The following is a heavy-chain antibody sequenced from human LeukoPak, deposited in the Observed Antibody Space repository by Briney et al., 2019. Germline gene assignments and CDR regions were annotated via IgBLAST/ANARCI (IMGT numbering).Heavy chain of an antibody. CDR1: GFTFSSYG. V-gene: IGHV3-30*02. CDR2: IRYDGSNK. D-gene: IGHD3-10*01. CDR3: AKDALDYYYGSGGSFDY. Sequence: PGGSLRLSCAASGFTFSSYGMHWVRQAPGKGLEWVAFIRYDGSNKYYADSVKGRFTISRDNSKNTLYLQMNSLRAEDTAVYYCAKDALDYYYGSGGSFDYWGQGTLVTVSS. J-gene: IGHJ4*02.